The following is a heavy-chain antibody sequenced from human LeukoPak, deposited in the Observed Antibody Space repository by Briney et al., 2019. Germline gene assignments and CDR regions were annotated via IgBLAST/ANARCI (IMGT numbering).Heavy chain of an antibody. D-gene: IGHD2-15*01. V-gene: IGHV4-4*07. CDR3: ARGSRNCSGGSCYSSWDY. J-gene: IGHJ4*02. Sequence: SETLSLTCTVAGGSISSYYWSWIRQPAGKGLEWIGRIYSSGSTNYNPSLKSRVTMSVDTSKNQFSLNLSSVTAADTALYYCARGSRNCSGGSCYSSWDYWGQGTLVTVSS. CDR1: GGSISSYY. CDR2: IYSSGST.